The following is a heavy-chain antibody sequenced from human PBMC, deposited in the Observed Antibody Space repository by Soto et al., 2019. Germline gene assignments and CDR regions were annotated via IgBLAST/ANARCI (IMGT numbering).Heavy chain of an antibody. J-gene: IGHJ5*02. V-gene: IGHV3-23*01. CDR2: ISGSGGST. Sequence: RLSCAASGFTFSSYAMSWVRQAPGKGLEWVSAISGSGGSTYYADSVKGRFTISRDNSKNTLYLQMNSLRAEDTAVYYCAKDPIAAAGTGWFDPWGQGTLVTVSS. CDR1: GFTFSSYA. D-gene: IGHD6-13*01. CDR3: AKDPIAAAGTGWFDP.